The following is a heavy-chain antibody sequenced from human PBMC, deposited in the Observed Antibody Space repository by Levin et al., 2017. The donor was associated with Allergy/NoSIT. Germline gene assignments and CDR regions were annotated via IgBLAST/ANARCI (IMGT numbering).Heavy chain of an antibody. CDR3: ARDEESFGDAFDI. CDR1: GFSFSTYG. J-gene: IGHJ3*02. Sequence: GESLKISCAASGFSFSTYGMIWVRQAPGKGLEWVSYISARRTTMYYADSVKGRFTISRDDAKNTLYLQMSSLRAEDTAVYYCARDEESFGDAFDICGQGTRVTVSS. V-gene: IGHV3-48*01. D-gene: IGHD3-16*01. CDR2: ISARRTTM.